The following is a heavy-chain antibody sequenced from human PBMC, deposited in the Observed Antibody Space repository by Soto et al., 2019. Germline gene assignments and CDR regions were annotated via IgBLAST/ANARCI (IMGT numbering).Heavy chain of an antibody. V-gene: IGHV3-30*04. CDR2: ISYDGRNE. CDR3: AREGEYDYVWIKFRPLDY. J-gene: IGHJ4*02. CDR1: GFTFSSYA. D-gene: IGHD3-16*01. Sequence: PGGSLRLSCAASGFTFSSYAMHWVRQAPGKGLEWVAVISYDGRNEYYVDSVKGRFTISRDNFKNTLYLQMNSLRAEDTAVYYCAREGEYDYVWIKFRPLDYWGQGTLVTVSS.